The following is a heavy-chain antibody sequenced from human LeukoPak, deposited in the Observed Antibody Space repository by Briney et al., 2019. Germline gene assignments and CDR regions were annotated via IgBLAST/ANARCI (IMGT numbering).Heavy chain of an antibody. CDR1: GGSISSGSYY. CDR3: ARVALRDYFDY. J-gene: IGHJ4*02. CDR2: IYTSGST. Sequence: SSETLSLSCTVSGGSISSGSYYWSWTRQPAGKGLEWIGRIYTSGSTNYNPSLKSRVTISVDTSKNQFSLKLSSVTAADTAVYYCARVALRDYFDYWGQGTLVTVSS. V-gene: IGHV4-61*02.